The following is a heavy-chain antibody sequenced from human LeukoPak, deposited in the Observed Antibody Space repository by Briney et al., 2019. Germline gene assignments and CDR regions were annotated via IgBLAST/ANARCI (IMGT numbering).Heavy chain of an antibody. J-gene: IGHJ5*02. CDR1: GYTLTELS. V-gene: IGHV1-24*01. D-gene: IGHD2-2*01. Sequence: ASVKVSCKVSGYTLTELSMHWVRQAPGKGLEWMGGFDPEDGETIYAQKFQGRVTMTEDTSTDTAYMELSSLRSEDTAVYYCATAACSSTSCSRFDPWGQGTLVTVSS. CDR3: ATAACSSTSCSRFDP. CDR2: FDPEDGET.